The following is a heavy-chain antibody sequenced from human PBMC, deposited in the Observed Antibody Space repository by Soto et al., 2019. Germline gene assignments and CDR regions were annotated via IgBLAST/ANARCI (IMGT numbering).Heavy chain of an antibody. CDR1: GVTFSSYA. CDR3: VKDRSSRYLSGLFFDL. J-gene: IGHJ4*02. CDR2: IDVCGGGK. D-gene: IGHD1-26*01. Sequence: PGGSMRLSCAASGVTFSSYAMGGVRQAPGKGLEWVSTIDVCGGGKYYVDAVKGRFTISRDNAKNSLYLQMNSLRAEDTAVYYCVKDRSSRYLSGLFFDLWGPGIVVTVSS. V-gene: IGHV3-23*01.